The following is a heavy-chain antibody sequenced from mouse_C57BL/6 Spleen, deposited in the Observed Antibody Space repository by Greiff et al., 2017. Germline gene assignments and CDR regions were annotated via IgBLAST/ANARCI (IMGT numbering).Heavy chain of an antibody. CDR3: ARETTTAYHFDY. J-gene: IGHJ2*01. V-gene: IGHV1-69*01. D-gene: IGHD2-13*01. Sequence: QVQLKQPGAELVMPGASVKLSCKASGYTFTSYWMPWVKQRPGQGLEWIGDIDPCCSYTNYNQKFKGKSTLTVDKSSSTAYMQLSSLTSEDSAVYYCARETTTAYHFDYWGQGTTLTVSS. CDR2: IDPCCSYT. CDR1: GYTFTSYW.